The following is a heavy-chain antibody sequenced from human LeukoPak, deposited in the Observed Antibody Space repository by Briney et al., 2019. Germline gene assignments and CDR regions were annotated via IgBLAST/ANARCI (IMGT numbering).Heavy chain of an antibody. CDR3: ARGHSSSWDQFDY. CDR1: GYSFVGYG. Sequence: ASVKVSCKASGYSFVGYGITWVRQAPGQGLEWMGWFNPENGNTNYAKKVQGRVTMTADTSTSTSYMELRSLRSDDTAVYYCARGHSSSWDQFDYWGQGTLVTVSS. V-gene: IGHV1-18*01. CDR2: FNPENGNT. J-gene: IGHJ4*02. D-gene: IGHD6-13*01.